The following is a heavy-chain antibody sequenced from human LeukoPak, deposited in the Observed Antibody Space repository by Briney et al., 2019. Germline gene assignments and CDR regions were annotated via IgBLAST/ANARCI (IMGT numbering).Heavy chain of an antibody. Sequence: KPSETLSLTYTVSGGSISSYYWSWIRQPPGKGLEWIGYIYYSGSTNYNPSLKSRVTISVDTSKNQFSLKLSSVTAADTAVYYCARLTRGEAFDIWGQGTMVTVSS. CDR2: IYYSGST. CDR1: GGSISSYY. D-gene: IGHD3-16*01. CDR3: ARLTRGEAFDI. J-gene: IGHJ3*02. V-gene: IGHV4-59*01.